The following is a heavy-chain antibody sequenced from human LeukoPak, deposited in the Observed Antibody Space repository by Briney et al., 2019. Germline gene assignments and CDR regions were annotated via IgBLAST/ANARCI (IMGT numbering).Heavy chain of an antibody. CDR3: ARQRPNAFDI. J-gene: IGHJ3*02. V-gene: IGHV4-39*01. CDR1: GGSISSSGSY. Sequence: SETLSLTCTVSGGSISSSGSYWGWIRQPPGKGLEWIGNIYHSGNTYYNPSLKSRVTMSVDTSKNQFSLKLRSVTAADTSVFYCARQRPNAFDIWGQETMVTVSS. D-gene: IGHD6-25*01. CDR2: IYHSGNT.